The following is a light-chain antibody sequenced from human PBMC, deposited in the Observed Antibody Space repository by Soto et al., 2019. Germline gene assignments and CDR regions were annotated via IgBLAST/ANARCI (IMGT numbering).Light chain of an antibody. J-gene: IGKJ4*01. Sequence: EMALTQSPGTLSLSPGERATLSCRASQSVSRSFLAWYQQKAGQAPRLLIYGASTRATGIPDRFSGSGSGRDFTLTISRLEAEDSAVYYCQQYGSSPPVSFGGGTKVEIK. CDR1: QSVSRSF. CDR2: GAS. CDR3: QQYGSSPPVS. V-gene: IGKV3-20*01.